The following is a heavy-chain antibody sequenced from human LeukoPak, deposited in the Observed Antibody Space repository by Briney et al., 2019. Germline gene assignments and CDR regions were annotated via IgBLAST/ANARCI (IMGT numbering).Heavy chain of an antibody. Sequence: SETLSLTCSVSGGSISSSSYYWGWIRRPPGKGPEWIGSIYYSGSTYYNPSLKSRVTISVDTSKNQFSLRLTSVTAADTAVYYCARKGTGVAGSFDYWGQGTLVTVSS. J-gene: IGHJ4*02. CDR1: GGSISSSSYY. CDR3: ARKGTGVAGSFDY. CDR2: IYYSGST. D-gene: IGHD6-19*01. V-gene: IGHV4-39*01.